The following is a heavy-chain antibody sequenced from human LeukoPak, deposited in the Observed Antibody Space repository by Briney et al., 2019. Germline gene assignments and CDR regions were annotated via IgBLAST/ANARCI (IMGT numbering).Heavy chain of an antibody. D-gene: IGHD3-10*01. Sequence: GGSLRLSCAASGFTFSSYWMSWVRQAPGKGLEWMANIKQGGSEKYYVDSVKGRFTISRDNAKNSLYLQMNSLRAEDTAVYYCARDFGYGSGSYGVNWGQGTLVTVSS. J-gene: IGHJ4*02. CDR3: ARDFGYGSGSYGVN. CDR1: GFTFSSYW. CDR2: IKQGGSEK. V-gene: IGHV3-7*01.